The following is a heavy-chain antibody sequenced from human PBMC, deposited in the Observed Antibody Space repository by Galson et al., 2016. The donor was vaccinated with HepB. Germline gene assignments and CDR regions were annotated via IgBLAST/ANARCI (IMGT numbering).Heavy chain of an antibody. D-gene: IGHD1-1*01. CDR2: INTDGSST. CDR1: GFIFSSSW. CDR3: ARGRGGNDAVDI. J-gene: IGHJ3*02. V-gene: IGHV3-74*01. Sequence: SLRLSCAVSGFIFSSSWMHWVRQAPGKGLVWVSRINTDGSSTTYADSVKGRFTISRDNPMNTLYLQMNSLRAADTAVYYCARGRGGNDAVDIWGQGTMVTVSS.